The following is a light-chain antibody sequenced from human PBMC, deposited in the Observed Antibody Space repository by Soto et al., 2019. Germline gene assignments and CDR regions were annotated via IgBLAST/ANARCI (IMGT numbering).Light chain of an antibody. V-gene: IGKV1-9*01. Sequence: DIQLTQSPSFLSASVGDRVTITCRASQGISSYLAWYQQKPGKAPKLLIYAASTLQSGVPSSFSGSGSGTHFTLTISSRQPEDFANYYCQQLNSYPLTFGPGTKVDIK. CDR2: AAS. J-gene: IGKJ3*01. CDR1: QGISSY. CDR3: QQLNSYPLT.